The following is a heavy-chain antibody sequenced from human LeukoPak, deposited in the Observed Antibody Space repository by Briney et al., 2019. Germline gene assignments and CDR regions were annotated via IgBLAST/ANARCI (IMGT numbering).Heavy chain of an antibody. V-gene: IGHV3-48*02. CDR1: GFTFSSYS. J-gene: IGHJ3*02. CDR2: ISRHSTKI. CDR3: ARDRDWAFDI. Sequence: KPGGSLRLSCAASGFTFSSYSTNWVRQAPGKGLEWVSYISRHSTKIYYADSVKGRFTISRGNAKNSLYLQMNSLRDDDTAVYYCARDRDWAFDIWGQGTMVTVSS. D-gene: IGHD2-21*01.